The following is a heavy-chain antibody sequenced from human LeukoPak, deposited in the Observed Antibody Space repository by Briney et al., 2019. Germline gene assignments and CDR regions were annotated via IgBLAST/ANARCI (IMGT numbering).Heavy chain of an antibody. CDR3: ARHRAYSSSSPFDY. CDR2: IYYTGST. J-gene: IGHJ4*02. CDR1: GGSISSLY. Sequence: SETLSLTCSVSGGSISSLYWSWIRQPPGKGLEWIGYIYYTGSTNYNPSLKSRVTMFVDMSKNQFSLRLSSVTAADTAVYYCARHRAYSSSSPFDYWSQGTLVTVSS. V-gene: IGHV4-59*08. D-gene: IGHD6-6*01.